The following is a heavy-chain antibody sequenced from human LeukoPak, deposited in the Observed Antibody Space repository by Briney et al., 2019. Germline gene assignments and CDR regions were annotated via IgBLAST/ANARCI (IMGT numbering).Heavy chain of an antibody. D-gene: IGHD2-15*01. J-gene: IGHJ4*02. CDR3: AKEEFCSGGSCYPDY. V-gene: IGHV3-30*02. Sequence: GGSLRLSCAASGFTFSSYGMHWVRQAPGKGLEWVAFIRYDGSNKYYADSVKGRFTISRDNSKNTLYLQMNSLRAEDTAVYYCAKEEFCSGGSCYPDYWGQGTLATVSS. CDR2: IRYDGSNK. CDR1: GFTFSSYG.